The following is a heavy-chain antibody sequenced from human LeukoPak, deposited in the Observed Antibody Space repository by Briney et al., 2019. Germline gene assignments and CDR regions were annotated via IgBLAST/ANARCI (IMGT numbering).Heavy chain of an antibody. CDR2: IYYSGST. Sequence: SETLSLTCTVSGGSISSYYWSWIRQPPGKGLEWIGYIYYSGSTNYNPSLKSRVTISVDTSKNQFSLKLSSVTAADTAVYYCARGISGYDYGYYFDYWGQGTLVTVSS. V-gene: IGHV4-59*01. J-gene: IGHJ4*02. CDR1: GGSISSYY. D-gene: IGHD5-12*01. CDR3: ARGISGYDYGYYFDY.